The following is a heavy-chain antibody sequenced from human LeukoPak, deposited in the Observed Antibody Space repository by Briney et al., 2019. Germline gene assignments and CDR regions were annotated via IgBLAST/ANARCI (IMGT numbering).Heavy chain of an antibody. D-gene: IGHD3-3*01. J-gene: IGHJ6*03. CDR1: GFTFTSYA. Sequence: GGSLRLSCAASGFTFTSYAVTWVRQAPGKGLEWVSGISGSAGSTYYADSVKGRFTISRDNSRNTVYVQMNSLRAEDTAVYYCAKLSLSFLSGYSGVEGYYMDVWGEETTVTVSS. CDR3: AKLSLSFLSGYSGVEGYYMDV. CDR2: ISGSAGST. V-gene: IGHV3-23*01.